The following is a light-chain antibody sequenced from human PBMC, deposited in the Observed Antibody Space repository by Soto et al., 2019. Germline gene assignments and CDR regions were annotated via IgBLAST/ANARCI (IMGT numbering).Light chain of an antibody. CDR1: QSLQYSNGNNY. CDR3: MQDLQTPYT. V-gene: IGKV2-28*01. J-gene: IGKJ2*01. Sequence: DIVMTQSPLYLPVIAGEPASVSCRSNQSLQYSNGNNYLDWYLQKPGQSPQLLIYLGSNRASGVTDRFSGSGSGADFTLKISSVEAEDVGVYYCMQDLQTPYTFGQGTKLEIK. CDR2: LGS.